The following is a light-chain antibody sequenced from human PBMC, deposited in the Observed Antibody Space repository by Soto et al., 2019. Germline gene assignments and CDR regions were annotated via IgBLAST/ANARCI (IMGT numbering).Light chain of an antibody. CDR2: ATS. Sequence: DIQMTQSPSSVSASVGDRVTITCRASQGISNWLAWYQQKPGNAPKLLIYATSTLQTGVPSRFSGSGSVTDFTLTISSLQPEDFATYYCQQANSFPLTFGGGTKVEIK. CDR3: QQANSFPLT. CDR1: QGISNW. V-gene: IGKV1-12*01. J-gene: IGKJ4*01.